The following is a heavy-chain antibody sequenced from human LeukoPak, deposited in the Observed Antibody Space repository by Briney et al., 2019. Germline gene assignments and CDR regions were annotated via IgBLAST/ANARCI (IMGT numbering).Heavy chain of an antibody. Sequence: SETLSLTCTVSGGSVSSTHYWGWIRQPPGKGLEWIGSIYYGGSTYYNASLRSRVTTSVDTSKNQFSLKLSSVTAADTAVYYCARVGYDSSGYLYYFDYWGQGTLVTVSS. V-gene: IGHV4-39*07. J-gene: IGHJ4*02. CDR1: GGSVSSTHY. CDR3: ARVGYDSSGYLYYFDY. D-gene: IGHD3-22*01. CDR2: IYYGGST.